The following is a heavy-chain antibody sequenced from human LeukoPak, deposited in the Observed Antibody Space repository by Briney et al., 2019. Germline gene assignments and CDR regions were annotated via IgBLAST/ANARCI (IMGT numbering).Heavy chain of an antibody. V-gene: IGHV1-2*02. J-gene: IGHJ4*02. Sequence: SVKVSCKASGYTFIGYYMHWVRQAPGRGREWMGWINPNSGGTNYAQKFRGSVTMTGDTSISTSYIKLSRLRSDHTAVYNCARAAQQLWAQISKSLRYYFDYWGQGTLVTVSS. D-gene: IGHD5-18*01. CDR2: INPNSGGT. CDR1: GYTFIGYY. CDR3: ARAAQQLWAQISKSLRYYFDY.